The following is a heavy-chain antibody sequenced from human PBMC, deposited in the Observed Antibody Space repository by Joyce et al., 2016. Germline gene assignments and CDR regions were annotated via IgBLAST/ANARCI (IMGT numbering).Heavy chain of an antibody. V-gene: IGHV1-69*01. CDR2: IVPIFDSG. J-gene: IGHJ1*01. Sequence: QVQLVQSGAEVKKPGSSVKVSSKAYGGTFRSSSINWLRQAPGQGLEWVGGIVPIFDSGNYAQKFHDIVTITADESTSTAYMEMRGLTSDDTAVYYCARQAVGGYFQHWGQGTLVIVSS. CDR1: GGTFRSSS. CDR3: ARQAVGGYFQH. D-gene: IGHD5-12*01.